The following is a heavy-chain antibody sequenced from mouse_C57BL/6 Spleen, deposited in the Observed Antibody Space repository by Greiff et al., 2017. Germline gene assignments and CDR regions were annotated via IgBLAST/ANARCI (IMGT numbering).Heavy chain of an antibody. V-gene: IGHV3-6*01. CDR2: ISYDGSN. CDR3: ASDYNFDY. CDR1: GYSITSGYY. J-gene: IGHJ2*01. Sequence: EVKLQESGPGLVKPSQSLSLTCSVTGYSITSGYYWNWIRQFPGNKLEWMGYISYDGSNKYNPSLKNRISIPRDTSENQFFLKLNSVTTEDTATYYGASDYNFDYWGQGTTLTVSS.